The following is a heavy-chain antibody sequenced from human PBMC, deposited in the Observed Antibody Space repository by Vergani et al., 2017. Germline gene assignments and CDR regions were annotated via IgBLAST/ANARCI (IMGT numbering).Heavy chain of an antibody. D-gene: IGHD3-22*01. V-gene: IGHV4-30-4*08. CDR1: GGSISSGDYY. J-gene: IGHJ4*02. CDR3: ARETRVDITMRHFDY. CDR2: IYYSGST. Sequence: QVQLQESGPGPVKPSQTLSLTCTVSGGSISSGDYYWRWIRQPPGKGLEWIGYIYYSGSTYYNPSLKSRVTISVDTSKNQFSLKLSSVTAADTAVYYCARETRVDITMRHFDYWSQGTLVTVSS.